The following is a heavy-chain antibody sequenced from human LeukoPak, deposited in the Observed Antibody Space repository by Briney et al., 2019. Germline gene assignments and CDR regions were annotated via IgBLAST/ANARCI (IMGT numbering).Heavy chain of an antibody. CDR2: ISSSSSYI. D-gene: IGHD6-13*01. CDR3: ARDSGAAGIKLHWFDP. CDR1: GFTFSSYS. J-gene: IGHJ5*02. Sequence: GGSLRLSCAASGFTFSSYSMNWVRQAPGKGLEWVSSISSSSSYIYYADSVKGRFTISRDNAKNSLYLQMNSLRAEDTAVYYCARDSGAAGIKLHWFDPWGQGTLVTVSS. V-gene: IGHV3-21*01.